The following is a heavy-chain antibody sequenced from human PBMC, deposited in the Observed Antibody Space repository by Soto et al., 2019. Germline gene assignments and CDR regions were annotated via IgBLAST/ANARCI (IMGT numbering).Heavy chain of an antibody. Sequence: VAVIWYDGSNKYYADSVKGRFTISRDNSKNTLYLQMNSLRAEDTAVYYCARDSGSGWFDPWGQGTLVTVSS. V-gene: IGHV3-33*01. J-gene: IGHJ5*02. CDR2: IWYDGSNK. D-gene: IGHD3-10*01. CDR3: ARDSGSGWFDP.